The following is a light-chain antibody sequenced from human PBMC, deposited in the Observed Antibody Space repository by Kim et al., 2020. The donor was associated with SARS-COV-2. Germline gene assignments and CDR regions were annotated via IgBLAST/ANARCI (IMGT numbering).Light chain of an antibody. V-gene: IGLV3-1*01. CDR1: RLGRKY. CDR2: QDS. J-gene: IGLJ3*02. CDR3: QAWDSDTAV. Sequence: SLYPGQTASLTWSGDRLGRKYVSWYRQKPGQSPVVIIYQDSRRPSGIPERFSGSNSGNTATLTISATQTTDEADFYCQAWDSDTAVFGGGTQLTVL.